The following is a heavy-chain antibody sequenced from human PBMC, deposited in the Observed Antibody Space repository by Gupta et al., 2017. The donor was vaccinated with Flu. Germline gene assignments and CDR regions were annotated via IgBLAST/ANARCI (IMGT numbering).Heavy chain of an antibody. V-gene: IGHV4-31*02. J-gene: IGHJ4*02. CDR3: GRDAAEAGIIDS. D-gene: IGHD6-13*01. CDR1: ITSGVYY. Sequence: ITSGVYYWSWSRQRPVKGREWIGYIHHSGSANNNPSRKSRLTISVDTSKNQVSLNLNSVTAADTAVYYCGRDAAEAGIIDSWCQGTLVTVS. CDR2: IHHSGSA.